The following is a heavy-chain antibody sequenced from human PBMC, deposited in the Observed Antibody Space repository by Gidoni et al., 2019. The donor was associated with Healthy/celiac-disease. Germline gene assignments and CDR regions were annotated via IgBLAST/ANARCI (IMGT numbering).Heavy chain of an antibody. Sequence: QVQLQQRGAGLLKPSETLSLTCAAYGGSFSGYYWRWIRQPPGKGLEWIGEINHRGSTNYNPSLKSRVTISVDTSKNQFSLKLSSVTAADTAVYYCARRRASSGGTKIKYYFDYWGQGTLVTVSS. J-gene: IGHJ4*02. V-gene: IGHV4-34*01. D-gene: IGHD2-15*01. CDR3: ARRRASSGGTKIKYYFDY. CDR1: GGSFSGYY. CDR2: INHRGST.